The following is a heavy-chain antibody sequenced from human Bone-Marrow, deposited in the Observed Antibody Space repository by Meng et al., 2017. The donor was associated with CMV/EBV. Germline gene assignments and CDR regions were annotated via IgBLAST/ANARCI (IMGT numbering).Heavy chain of an antibody. Sequence: SEPLSLTCTVSGYSITGPYYWGWIRQPPGKGLEWIGSIYYSGSTYYNPSLKSRVTISVDTSKNQFSLKLSSVTAADTAVYYCATRIAAAGSVSVDVWGQGTTVTVSS. CDR2: IYYSGST. CDR1: GYSITGPYY. D-gene: IGHD6-13*01. V-gene: IGHV4-38-2*02. CDR3: ATRIAAAGSVSVDV. J-gene: IGHJ6*02.